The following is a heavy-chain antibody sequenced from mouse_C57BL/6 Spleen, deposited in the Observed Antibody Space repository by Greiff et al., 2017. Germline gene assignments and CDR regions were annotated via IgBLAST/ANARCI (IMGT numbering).Heavy chain of an antibody. J-gene: IGHJ1*03. CDR2: IHPNSGST. Sequence: QVQLQQPGAELVKPGASVKLSCKASGYTFTSYWMLWVKQRPGQGLEWIGMIHPNSGSTNYNEKFKSKATLTVDKSSSTAYMQLSSLTSEDSAVYYCARLVGRYFDVWGTGTTVTVSS. CDR3: ARLVGRYFDV. D-gene: IGHD4-1*01. CDR1: GYTFTSYW. V-gene: IGHV1-64*01.